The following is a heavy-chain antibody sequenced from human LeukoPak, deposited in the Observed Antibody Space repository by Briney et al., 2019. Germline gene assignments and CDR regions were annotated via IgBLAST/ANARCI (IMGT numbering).Heavy chain of an antibody. V-gene: IGHV3-64*01. CDR3: ARANPAFDI. CDR2: ISTNGVTA. J-gene: IGHJ3*02. Sequence: PGGSLRLSCAASGFTLSNYFMHWVRQSPGKGLEYVSAISTNGVTAYYANSVKGRFTISRDDSTNTLYLQMGSLRPEDRAVYYCARANPAFDIWGPGTQVTVSS. CDR1: GFTLSNYF.